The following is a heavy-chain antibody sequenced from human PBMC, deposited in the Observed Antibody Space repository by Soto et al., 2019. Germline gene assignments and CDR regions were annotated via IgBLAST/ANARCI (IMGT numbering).Heavy chain of an antibody. J-gene: IGHJ4*02. Sequence: PSETLSLPCTVSGGSISTYHWSWIRQPPGKGLEWIGYIFDSGSTNYNPSLKSRVTISVDTSKNQFSLKLSSVTAADTAVYYCAREAGGSTLYSSHYWGPGALVTLSS. V-gene: IGHV4-59*01. CDR3: AREAGGSTLYSSHY. D-gene: IGHD2-8*01. CDR1: GGSISTYH. CDR2: IFDSGST.